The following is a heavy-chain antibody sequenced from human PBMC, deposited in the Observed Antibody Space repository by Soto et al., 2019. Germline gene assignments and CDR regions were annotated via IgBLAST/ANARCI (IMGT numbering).Heavy chain of an antibody. CDR1: CGSFSDTY. V-gene: IGHV4-34*01. J-gene: IGHJ4*02. CDR2: INHSGST. CDR3: ARGFWSESGYDYPYFEY. D-gene: IGHD5-12*01. Sequence: KPSDTLSLTCAVYCGSFSDTYGNGFLPPPLNWLEWIGEINHSGSTNYNPSLTSRVTISVDTSKNQFSLKLSSVSAADTAVYYCARGFWSESGYDYPYFEYWGQGTLVTVSS.